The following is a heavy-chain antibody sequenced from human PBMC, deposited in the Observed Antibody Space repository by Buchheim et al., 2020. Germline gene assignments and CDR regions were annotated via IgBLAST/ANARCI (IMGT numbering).Heavy chain of an antibody. CDR1: GFTISSYW. V-gene: IGHV3-7*02. CDR2: IKQDGSEK. J-gene: IGHJ4*02. Sequence: EVQLVESGGGLVQPGGSLRLSCAASGFTISSYWMSWVRQAPGKGLEWVANIKQDGSEKYYVDSVKGRFTISRDNAKNSLYLQMNSLRAEDTAVYYCASTEDVWNDGLGYWGQGTL. D-gene: IGHD1-1*01. CDR3: ASTEDVWNDGLGY.